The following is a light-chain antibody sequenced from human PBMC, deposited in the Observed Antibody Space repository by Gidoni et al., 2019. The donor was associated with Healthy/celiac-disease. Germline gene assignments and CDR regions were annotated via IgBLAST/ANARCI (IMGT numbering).Light chain of an antibody. J-gene: IGLJ2*01. CDR2: DDS. CDR1: NIGSKS. V-gene: IGLV3-21*03. CDR3: QVWDSSSDRV. Sequence: SYVLTQPPSVSVAPGKTARITCGGNNIGSKSVDWYQQKPGQAPVLVVYDDSDRPSGSPERFSGSNSGNTATLTSSRVEAGDEADYYCQVWDSSSDRVFGGGTKLTVL.